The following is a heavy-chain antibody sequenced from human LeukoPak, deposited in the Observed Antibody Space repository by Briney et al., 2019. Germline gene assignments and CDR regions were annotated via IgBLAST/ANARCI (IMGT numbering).Heavy chain of an antibody. CDR1: GFTFSSYA. D-gene: IGHD6-19*01. CDR2: ITSSGGTT. J-gene: IGHJ4*02. V-gene: IGHV3-23*01. CDR3: AKTPENNDNSGWYYFDY. Sequence: GGSLRLSCAGSGFTFSSYAMSWVRQAPGKGLEWDSVITSSGGTTYYADSVKGRFTISRDNSKNTLYLQMNSVRAEDTAVYYCAKTPENNDNSGWYYFDYWGQGTLVTVSS.